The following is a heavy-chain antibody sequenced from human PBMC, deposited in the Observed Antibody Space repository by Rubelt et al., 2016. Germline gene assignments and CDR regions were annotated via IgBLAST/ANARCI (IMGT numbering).Heavy chain of an antibody. CDR3: ARVFFSSGWYFDY. V-gene: IGHV3-21*01. Sequence: EVQLVESGGGLVKPGGSLRLSCAASGFTFSSYSMNWVRQAPGKGLEWVSSISSSSSYIYYADSVKGRFTISRDNAKNSLYLPRNSLKAEDTAVYYCARVFFSSGWYFDYWGQGTLVTVSS. CDR2: ISSSSSYI. D-gene: IGHD6-19*01. J-gene: IGHJ4*02. CDR1: GFTFSSYS.